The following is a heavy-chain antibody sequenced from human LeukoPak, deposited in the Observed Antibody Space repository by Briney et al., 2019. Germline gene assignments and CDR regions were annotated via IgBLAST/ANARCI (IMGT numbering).Heavy chain of an antibody. D-gene: IGHD3-3*01. CDR3: ARDLYDFWSGHPPGRFDP. Sequence: ASVKVSCKASGGTFSSYPISWVRQAPGQGLEWMGRIYPNSGGTNYAQKFQGRVTMTRDTSISTAFMELSRLRSDDTAIYYCARDLYDFWSGHPPGRFDPWGQGTLVTVSS. J-gene: IGHJ5*02. CDR2: IYPNSGGT. V-gene: IGHV1-2*02. CDR1: GGTFSSYP.